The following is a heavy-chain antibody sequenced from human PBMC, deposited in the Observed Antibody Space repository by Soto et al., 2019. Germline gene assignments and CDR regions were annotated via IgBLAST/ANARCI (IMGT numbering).Heavy chain of an antibody. J-gene: IGHJ6*01. CDR2: VYDTWST. V-gene: IGHV4-59*08. CDR1: SGPSKSHN. Sequence: QVQVQQSGPGLVKPSETLSLTCTVSSGPSKSHNWGWIRQPPGRGLEWIGYVYDTWSTSYNPSLKRRATVSADTSTNRISLTLRFVTAADTAVYYCVRQGIGFLHGLVNVWGQGTTVIVSS. CDR3: VRQGIGFLHGLVNV. D-gene: IGHD3-10*01.